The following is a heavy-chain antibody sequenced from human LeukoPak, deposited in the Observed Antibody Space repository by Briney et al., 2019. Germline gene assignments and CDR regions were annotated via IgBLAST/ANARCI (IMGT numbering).Heavy chain of an antibody. J-gene: IGHJ4*02. CDR2: INHSGST. CDR3: ARTHDYGGNSH. Sequence: PPETLSLTCAVYGGSFSGYYWSWIRQPPGKGLEWIGEINHSGSTNYNPSLKSRVTISVDTSKNQFSLKLSSVTAADTAVYYCARTHDYGGNSHWGQGTLVTVSS. CDR1: GGSFSGYY. D-gene: IGHD4-23*01. V-gene: IGHV4-34*01.